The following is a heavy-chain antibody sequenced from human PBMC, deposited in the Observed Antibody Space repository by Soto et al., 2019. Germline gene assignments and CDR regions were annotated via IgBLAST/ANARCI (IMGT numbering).Heavy chain of an antibody. CDR2: IIPIFGTA. CDR3: ARARYGSGGSCYALGAFDI. Sequence: QVQLVQSGAEVKKPGSSVKVSCKASGGTFSSYAISWVRQAPGQGLEWMGGIIPIFGTANYAQKFQGRVTITADEPTSTAYMELSSLRSEDTAVYYCARARYGSGGSCYALGAFDIWGKGTMVTVSS. J-gene: IGHJ3*02. D-gene: IGHD2-15*01. CDR1: GGTFSSYA. V-gene: IGHV1-69*01.